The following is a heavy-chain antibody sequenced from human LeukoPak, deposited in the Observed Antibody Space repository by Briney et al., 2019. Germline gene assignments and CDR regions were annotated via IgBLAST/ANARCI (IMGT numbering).Heavy chain of an antibody. CDR1: GYSFTTYA. CDR3: ARGRIQLWLWVGRFGWFDP. V-gene: IGHV1-8*02. CDR2: MNPNSGNT. Sequence: ASVKVSCKASGYSFTTYATHWVRQAPGQRLEWMGWMNPNSGNTGYAQKFQGRVTMTRNTSISTAYMELSSLRSEDTAVYYCARGRIQLWLWVGRFGWFDPWGQGTLVTVSS. J-gene: IGHJ5*02. D-gene: IGHD5-18*01.